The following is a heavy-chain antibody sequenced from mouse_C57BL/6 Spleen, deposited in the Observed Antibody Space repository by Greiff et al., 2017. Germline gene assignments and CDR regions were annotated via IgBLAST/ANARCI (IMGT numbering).Heavy chain of an antibody. D-gene: IGHD1-1*01. J-gene: IGHJ3*01. CDR3: ARDYDSSVYAC. V-gene: IGHV5-17*01. Sequence: EVQLVESGGGLVKPGGSLKLSCAASGFTFSDYGMHWVRQAPEKGLEWVAYISSGSSTIYYADTVKGRFTISRDNAKNTLFLQLTSLRSEDTAMYYCARDYDSSVYACWGKGALVAVS. CDR1: GFTFSDYG. CDR2: ISSGSSTI.